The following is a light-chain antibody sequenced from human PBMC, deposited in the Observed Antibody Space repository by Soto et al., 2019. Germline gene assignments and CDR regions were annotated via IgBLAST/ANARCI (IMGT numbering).Light chain of an antibody. V-gene: IGKV3-20*01. Sequence: EIVLTQSPATLSVSPGEGATLSCRARQSVSRKLAWYQQKPGQAPRLLIYGASNRATGIPERFSGSGSGTDFTLTISSLEPEDFAVYYCQQYGTSPITFGQGTRLENK. CDR2: GAS. CDR1: QSVSRK. J-gene: IGKJ5*01. CDR3: QQYGTSPIT.